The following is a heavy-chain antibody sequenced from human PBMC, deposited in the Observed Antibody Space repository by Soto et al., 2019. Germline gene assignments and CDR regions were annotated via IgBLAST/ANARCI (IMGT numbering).Heavy chain of an antibody. CDR1: GGSISHYY. CDR3: ARDRSTYGGGGTGEVKENWFDP. D-gene: IGHD2-8*01. J-gene: IGHJ5*02. CDR2: AYYSGST. V-gene: IGHV4-59*01. Sequence: NPSETLSLTCTASGGSISHYYWSWIRQSPGKGLEWIGYAYYSGSTDYNPSLKSRVTMSVDTSKNQVSLKLNSVTTADTAVYYCARDRSTYGGGGTGEVKENWFDPWGPGTLVTVPQ.